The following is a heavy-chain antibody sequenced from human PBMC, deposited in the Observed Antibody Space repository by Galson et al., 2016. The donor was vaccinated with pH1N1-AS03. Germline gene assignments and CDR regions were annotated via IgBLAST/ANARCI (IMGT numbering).Heavy chain of an antibody. Sequence: SVKVSCKASGDTFSSYTINWVRQAPGQGLEWMGGIIVLVGATNYEQKFQGRVTISAVESTNTTYMEVASLTSEDTAVYYGGRGGVSGRHIDSWGQGTLVTVPS. CDR3: GRGGVSGRHIDS. CDR2: IIVLVGAT. D-gene: IGHD6-13*01. CDR1: GDTFSSYT. V-gene: IGHV1-69*13. J-gene: IGHJ4*02.